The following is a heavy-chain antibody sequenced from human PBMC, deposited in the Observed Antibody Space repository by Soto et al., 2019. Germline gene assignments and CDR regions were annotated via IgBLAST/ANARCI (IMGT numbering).Heavy chain of an antibody. V-gene: IGHV4-38-2*01. CDR1: GYSISSGYY. CDR3: ARGIAAAGYNWLDP. Sequence: LSLTCAVSGYSISSGYYWGWIRQPPGKGLEWIGSIYHSGSTYYNPSLKSRVTISVDTSKNQFSLKLSSVTAADTAVYYCARGIAAAGYNWLDPWGQGTLVTVSS. D-gene: IGHD6-13*01. CDR2: IYHSGST. J-gene: IGHJ5*02.